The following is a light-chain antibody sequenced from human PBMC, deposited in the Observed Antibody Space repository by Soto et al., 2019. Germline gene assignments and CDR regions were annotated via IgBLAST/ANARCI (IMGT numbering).Light chain of an antibody. V-gene: IGKV1-5*03. J-gene: IGKJ2*01. CDR2: KAS. Sequence: DVQMTQSPSTLPASVGDRVTITCRASQSITSWLAWYQQKPGKAPKLLIYKASTLESGVPSRFSGSGSGTESTLTTSSMQPDDYAAYYCQQYNRYPYTFGQGTKLEIK. CDR1: QSITSW. CDR3: QQYNRYPYT.